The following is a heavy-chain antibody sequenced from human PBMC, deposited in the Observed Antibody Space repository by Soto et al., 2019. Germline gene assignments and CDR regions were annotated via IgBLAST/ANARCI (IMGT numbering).Heavy chain of an antibody. J-gene: IGHJ3*02. Sequence: ASVKVSCKASGGTFSSYAISWVRQAPGQGLEWMGGIIPIFGTANYAQKFQGRVTITADESTSTAYMELSSLRSEDTAVYYCARAMVVAATLIWDAFDIWGQGTMVTVSS. CDR2: IIPIFGTA. V-gene: IGHV1-69*13. CDR3: ARAMVVAATLIWDAFDI. CDR1: GGTFSSYA. D-gene: IGHD2-15*01.